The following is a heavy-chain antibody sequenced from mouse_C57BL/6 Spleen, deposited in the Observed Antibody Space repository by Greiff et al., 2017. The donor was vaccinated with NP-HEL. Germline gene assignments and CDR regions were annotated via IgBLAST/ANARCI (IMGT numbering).Heavy chain of an antibody. D-gene: IGHD1-1*01. CDR3: ARERGSSYGFDY. CDR2: ISYDGSN. V-gene: IGHV3-6*01. CDR1: GYSITSGYY. Sequence: EVQVVESGPGLVKPSQSLSLTCSVTGYSITSGYYWNWIRQFPGNKLEWMGYISYDGSNNYNPSLKNRISITRDTSKNQFFLKLNSVTTEDTATYYCARERGSSYGFDYWGQGTTLTVSS. J-gene: IGHJ2*01.